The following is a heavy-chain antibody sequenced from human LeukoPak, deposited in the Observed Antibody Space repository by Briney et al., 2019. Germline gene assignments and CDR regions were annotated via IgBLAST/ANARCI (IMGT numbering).Heavy chain of an antibody. CDR3: ARGLVEQWLVKTYFDY. D-gene: IGHD6-19*01. V-gene: IGHV3-48*01. CDR2: ISSSSSTI. Sequence: PGGSLRLSCAASGFTFSSYSMNWVRQAPGKGLEWVSYISSSSSTIYYADSVKGRFTISRDNAKNSLYLQMNSLRAEDTAVYYCARGLVEQWLVKTYFDYWGQGTLVTVSS. J-gene: IGHJ4*02. CDR1: GFTFSSYS.